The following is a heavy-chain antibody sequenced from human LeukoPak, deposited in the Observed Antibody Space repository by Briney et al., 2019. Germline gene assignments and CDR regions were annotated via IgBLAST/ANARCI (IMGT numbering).Heavy chain of an antibody. J-gene: IGHJ4*02. CDR3: ARDSPRPRDPVPRYRFDY. CDR2: IKSDGSTT. Sequence: PGGSLRLSCAASGFTLSSYWMHWVRQAPGKGLVWVSRIKSDGSTTNYADSVKGRFTISRDNAKNTLYLQMNSLRAEDTALYYCARDSPRPRDPVPRYRFDYWGQGTLVTVSS. D-gene: IGHD5-12*01. CDR1: GFTLSSYW. V-gene: IGHV3-74*01.